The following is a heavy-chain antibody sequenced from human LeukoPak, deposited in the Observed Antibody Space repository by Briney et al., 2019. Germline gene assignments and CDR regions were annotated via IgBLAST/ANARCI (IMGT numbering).Heavy chain of an antibody. Sequence: GGSLRLSCAASGFTFSSYGMHWVRQAPGKGLEWVAVIWYDGSNKYYADFVKGRFTISRDNSKNTLYLQMNNLRAEDTAVYYCARGGVVVVPAAKLDYWGQGTLVTVSS. CDR2: IWYDGSNK. V-gene: IGHV3-33*01. CDR3: ARGGVVVVPAAKLDY. CDR1: GFTFSSYG. J-gene: IGHJ4*02. D-gene: IGHD2-2*01.